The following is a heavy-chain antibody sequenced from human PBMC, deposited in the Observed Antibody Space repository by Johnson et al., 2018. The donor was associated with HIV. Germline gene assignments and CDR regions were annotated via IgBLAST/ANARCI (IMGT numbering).Heavy chain of an antibody. Sequence: QVQLVESGGGLVKPGGSLRLSCAASGFAFSDYYMAWIRQAPGKGLEWVSFISGGGRSIYYADSVKGRFTVSRDNSKNSLYLQMNSLRAEDTAVYYGARVSDSDSNWGQGTMVTVSS. CDR1: GFAFSDYY. J-gene: IGHJ3*01. CDR3: ARVSDSDSN. CDR2: ISGGGRSI. V-gene: IGHV3-11*04. D-gene: IGHD3-22*01.